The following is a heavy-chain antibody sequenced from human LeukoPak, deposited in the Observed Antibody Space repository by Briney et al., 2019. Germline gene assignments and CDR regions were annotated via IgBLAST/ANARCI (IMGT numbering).Heavy chain of an antibody. CDR1: GFTFSNYA. CDR2: ISGRGDST. V-gene: IGHV3-23*01. Sequence: GGSLRLSCAASGFTFSNYAVSWVRQAPGKGLEWVSAISGRGDSTYYADSVKGRFTISRDNSKNTLYLQMNSLRAEDTAVYYWAKPAGDSQLNYWAQGPLVTVSS. D-gene: IGHD4-17*01. CDR3: AKPAGDSQLNY. J-gene: IGHJ4*02.